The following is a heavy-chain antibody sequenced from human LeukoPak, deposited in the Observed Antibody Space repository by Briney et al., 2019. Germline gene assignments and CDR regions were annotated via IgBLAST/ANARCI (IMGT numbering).Heavy chain of an antibody. V-gene: IGHV3-21*01. CDR3: ARDGLRRRIQFDLDY. CDR1: GFSFSSYS. J-gene: IGHJ4*02. Sequence: GGSLRLSCAASGFSFSSYSMNWVRQAPGKGLEWVSSISSSSSYIYYADSVKGRFTISRDNAKNSLYLQMNSLRAEDAAVYSCARDGLRRRIQFDLDYWGQGTLVTVSS. D-gene: IGHD4-17*01. CDR2: ISSSSSYI.